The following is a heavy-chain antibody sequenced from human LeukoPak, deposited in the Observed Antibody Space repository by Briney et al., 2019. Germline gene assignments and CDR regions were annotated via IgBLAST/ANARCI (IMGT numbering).Heavy chain of an antibody. CDR3: ARNTLWFGELFALDY. D-gene: IGHD3-10*01. CDR1: GYTFTGYY. CDR2: INPNSGGT. Sequence: ASVKVSCKASGYTFTGYYMHWVRQAPGQGLERMGVINPNSGGTNYAQTFQGRVPMTRDTSISTAYMELSRLRSDDTAVYYCARNTLWFGELFALDYWGQGTLVTVSS. V-gene: IGHV1-2*02. J-gene: IGHJ4*02.